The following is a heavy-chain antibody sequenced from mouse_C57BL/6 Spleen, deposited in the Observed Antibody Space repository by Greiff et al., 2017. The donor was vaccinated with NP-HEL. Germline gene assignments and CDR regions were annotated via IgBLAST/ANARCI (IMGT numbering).Heavy chain of an antibody. CDR1: GYAFSSYW. D-gene: IGHD1-1*01. CDR2: IYPGDGDT. CDR3: ARDGYYGSPYYFDY. V-gene: IGHV1-80*01. J-gene: IGHJ2*01. Sequence: VQLQQSGAELVKPGASVKISCKASGYAFSSYWMNWVKQRPGKGLEWIGQIYPGDGDTNYNGKFKGKATLTADKSSSTAYMQLSSLTSEDSAVYCCARDGYYGSPYYFDYWGQGTTLTVAS.